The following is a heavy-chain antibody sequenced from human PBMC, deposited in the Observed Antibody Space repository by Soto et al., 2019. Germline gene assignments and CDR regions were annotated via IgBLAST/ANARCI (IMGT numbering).Heavy chain of an antibody. V-gene: IGHV4-34*01. CDR2: INHSGST. Sequence: QVQLQQWGAGLLKPSETLSLTCAVYGGSFSGYYWSWIRQPPGKGLEWIGEINHSGSTNYNPSLKGLVTISVDTSKNQFSLKLSSVTAADTAVYYCASSPFWSGYYGNWFDPWGQGTLVTVSS. D-gene: IGHD3-3*01. CDR1: GGSFSGYY. J-gene: IGHJ5*02. CDR3: ASSPFWSGYYGNWFDP.